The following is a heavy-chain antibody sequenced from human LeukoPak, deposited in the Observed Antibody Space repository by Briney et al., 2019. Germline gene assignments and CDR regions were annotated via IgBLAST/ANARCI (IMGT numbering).Heavy chain of an antibody. V-gene: IGHV1-18*01. CDR2: IRAYKGNT. CDR1: GYTFSTYG. CDR3: ARDLYYYGSGSYFDVFDV. D-gene: IGHD3-10*01. Sequence: SVKVSCKASGYTFSTYGISWVRQAAGQGVDWMGWIRAYKGNTYYARKLQGRVTMTTDTSTSTAYMEMRSLRSNDTAIYYCARDLYYYGSGSYFDVFDVWGQGTMVTVS. J-gene: IGHJ3*01.